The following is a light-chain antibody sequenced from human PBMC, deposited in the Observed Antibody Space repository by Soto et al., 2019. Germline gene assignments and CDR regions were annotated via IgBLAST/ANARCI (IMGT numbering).Light chain of an antibody. Sequence: QSALTQPPSVSGSPGQSVTISCIGSSSDVGSYNRVSWYQQSPGTAPKLMIYEVSTRPSGVPDRFSGSKSGNTASLTISGLQSADDAEYYCSSYAGISTYVFGPGTKLAVL. V-gene: IGLV2-18*02. CDR2: EVS. J-gene: IGLJ1*01. CDR1: SSDVGSYNR. CDR3: SSYAGISTYV.